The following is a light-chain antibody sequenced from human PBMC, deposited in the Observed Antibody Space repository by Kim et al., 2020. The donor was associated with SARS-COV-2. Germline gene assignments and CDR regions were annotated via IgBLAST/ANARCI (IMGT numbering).Light chain of an antibody. CDR3: QQYGSSPNT. CDR1: QSVTSCY. Sequence: LSPGERATLSCRASQSVTSCYLAWYQQKPGQAPRLLIYGASSRATGIPDRFSGSGSGTDFTLTISRLEPEDFAVYYCQQYGSSPNTFGQGTKLEI. J-gene: IGKJ2*01. V-gene: IGKV3-20*01. CDR2: GAS.